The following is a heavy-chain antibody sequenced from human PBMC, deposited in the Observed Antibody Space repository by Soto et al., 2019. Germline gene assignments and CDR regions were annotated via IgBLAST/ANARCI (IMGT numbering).Heavy chain of an antibody. CDR1: GYTLTELS. V-gene: IGHV1-24*01. CDR2: FDPEDGET. D-gene: IGHD4-4*01. CDR3: ATATVRYDYYYYMDV. J-gene: IGHJ6*03. Sequence: GAPVEASCKVSGYTLTELSVHSPRQDHGKGLEWMGGFDPEDGETIYAQKFQGRVTMTEDTSTDTAYMELSSLRSEDTAVYYCATATVRYDYYYYMDVWGKGTTVTVSS.